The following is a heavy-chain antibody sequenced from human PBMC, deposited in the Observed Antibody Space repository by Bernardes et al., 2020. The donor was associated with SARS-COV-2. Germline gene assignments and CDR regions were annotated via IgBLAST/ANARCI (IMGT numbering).Heavy chain of an antibody. CDR2: ISSSSSYT. J-gene: IGHJ6*02. D-gene: IGHD3-3*01. CDR1: GFTFSDYY. V-gene: IGHV3-11*06. CDR3: ARDRPERDFRRGYGYYYYYGMDV. Sequence: GGSLRLSCAASGFTFSDYYMSWIRQAPGKGLEWVSYISSSSSYTNYADSVKGRFTISRDNAKNSLYLQMNSLRAEDTAVYYCARDRPERDFRRGYGYYYYYGMDVWGQGTTVTVSS.